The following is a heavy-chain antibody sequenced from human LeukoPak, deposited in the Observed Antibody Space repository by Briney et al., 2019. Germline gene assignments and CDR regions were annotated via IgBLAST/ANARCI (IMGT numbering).Heavy chain of an antibody. J-gene: IGHJ4*02. V-gene: IGHV5-51*01. CDR3: ARLKDHTIDY. Sequence: GESLKISCKGSGFSFSSYWIGWVRQMPGKGLEWMGIIYPGDSDTRYSPSFQGQVTISADKSISTAYLQWSSLMASDTAVYYCARLKDHTIDYWGQGTLVTVSS. CDR2: IYPGDSDT. D-gene: IGHD1-14*01. CDR1: GFSFSSYW.